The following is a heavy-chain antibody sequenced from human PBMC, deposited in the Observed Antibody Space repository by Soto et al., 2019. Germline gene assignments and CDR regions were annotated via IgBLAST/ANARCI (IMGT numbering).Heavy chain of an antibody. J-gene: IGHJ1*01. CDR3: ASSTN. V-gene: IGHV3-33*02. CDR2: ILYDGSNK. Sequence: GSLRLACSASGXPVSSYRMHWVRQAPGKGLDRVAFILYDGSNKDYADSVKCIFTISRDNSTHTMLLKMTNLRVDDTAVYYCASSTNWGQGTLVPVSS. CDR1: GXPVSSYR.